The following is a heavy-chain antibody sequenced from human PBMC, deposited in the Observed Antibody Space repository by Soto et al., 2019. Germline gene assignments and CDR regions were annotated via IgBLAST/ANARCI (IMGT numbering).Heavy chain of an antibody. Sequence: QVQLVQSGAEVKKPGASVKVSCKASGYTFTSYGISWVRQAPGQGLEWMGWSSAYNGNTNYTQKLQDRVTMTTDTSTSTAYMELRSLRSDDTAVYYCASSYYRSGTPYYYGMDVWGQGTTVTVSS. CDR1: GYTFTSYG. J-gene: IGHJ6*02. CDR2: SSAYNGNT. CDR3: ASSYYRSGTPYYYGMDV. D-gene: IGHD3-10*01. V-gene: IGHV1-18*01.